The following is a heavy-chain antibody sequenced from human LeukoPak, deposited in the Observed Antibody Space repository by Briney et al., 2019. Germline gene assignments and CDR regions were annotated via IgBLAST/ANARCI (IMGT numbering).Heavy chain of an antibody. CDR1: GGTFSSYG. J-gene: IGHJ4*02. Sequence: SVKVSCKASGGTFSSYGINWVRQAPGQGLEWMGGIIPIFGSANYAQKFQGRVTITADESTSTAYMELSSLRSEDTAVYYCASPPYYYDSSGYYLDYWGQGTLVTVSS. CDR3: ASPPYYYDSSGYYLDY. D-gene: IGHD3-22*01. V-gene: IGHV1-69*13. CDR2: IIPIFGSA.